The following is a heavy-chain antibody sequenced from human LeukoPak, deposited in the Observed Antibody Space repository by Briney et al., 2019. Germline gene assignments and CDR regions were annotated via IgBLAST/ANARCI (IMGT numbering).Heavy chain of an antibody. CDR1: GGSISSYY. D-gene: IGHD5-12*01. V-gene: IGHV4-59*01. Sequence: SETLSLTCTVSGGSISSYYWSWIRQPPGKGLEWIGYIYYSGSTNYNHSLKSRVTISVDTSKNQFSLKLSSVTAADTAVYYCARVARTHSIVATVYDAFDIWGQGTMVTVSS. CDR2: IYYSGST. J-gene: IGHJ3*02. CDR3: ARVARTHSIVATVYDAFDI.